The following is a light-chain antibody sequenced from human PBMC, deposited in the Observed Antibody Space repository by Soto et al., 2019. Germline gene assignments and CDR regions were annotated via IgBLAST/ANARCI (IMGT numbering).Light chain of an antibody. V-gene: IGKV3-15*01. CDR1: QSVSSN. CDR3: QQYNNWPWT. Sequence: EIVITQSPGTLSLSPGERATLSCRASQSVSSNLAWYQQKPGQAPRLLIYGASTRATGIPARFSGSGSGTEFTLTISSLQSEDFAVYYCQQYNNWPWTFGQGTKVDIK. J-gene: IGKJ1*01. CDR2: GAS.